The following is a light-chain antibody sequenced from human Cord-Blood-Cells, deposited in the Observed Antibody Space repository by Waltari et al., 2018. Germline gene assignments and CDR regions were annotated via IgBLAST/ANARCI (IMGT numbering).Light chain of an antibody. CDR3: QQYNNWPPKVS. Sequence: TLSVSPGERATLSCRASQSVSSNLAWYQQKPGQAPRLLIYGASTRATGIPARFSGSGSGTEFTLTISSLQSEDFAVYYCQQYNNWPPKVSFGQGTKLEIK. CDR1: QSVSSN. V-gene: IGKV3-15*01. J-gene: IGKJ2*03. CDR2: GAS.